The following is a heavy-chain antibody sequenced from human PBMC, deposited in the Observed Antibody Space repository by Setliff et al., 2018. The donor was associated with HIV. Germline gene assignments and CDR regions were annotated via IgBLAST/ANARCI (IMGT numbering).Heavy chain of an antibody. Sequence: SETLSLTCTVSGGSISGYYWSWIRQPPGKGLEWIGFGHHSGHTRQNPSLASRVTISVDMSKNQFSLKLNSLSAADTAVYYCARWESAQKAFNPWGHGTMVTVSS. D-gene: IGHD1-26*01. J-gene: IGHJ3*01. V-gene: IGHV4-4*09. CDR3: ARWESAQKAFNP. CDR1: GGSISGYY. CDR2: GHHSGHT.